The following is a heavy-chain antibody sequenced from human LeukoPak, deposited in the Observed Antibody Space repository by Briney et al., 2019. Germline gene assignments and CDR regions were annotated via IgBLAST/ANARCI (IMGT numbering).Heavy chain of an antibody. CDR3: ARDSTDSTFGAFDI. J-gene: IGHJ3*02. Sequence: SVKVSCKASGGTFSSYAISWVRQAPGQGLEWMGGIIPIFGTANYAQKFQGRVAITADESTSTAYMELSSLRSEDTAVYYCARDSTDSTFGAFDIWGQGTMVTVSS. CDR2: IIPIFGTA. V-gene: IGHV1-69*13. D-gene: IGHD6-13*01. CDR1: GGTFSSYA.